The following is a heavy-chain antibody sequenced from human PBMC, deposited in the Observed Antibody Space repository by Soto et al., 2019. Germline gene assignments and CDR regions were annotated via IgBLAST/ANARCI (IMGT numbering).Heavy chain of an antibody. D-gene: IGHD6-6*01. CDR1: GGSISSYY. CDR3: ARSYSSYVFACFDP. V-gene: IGHV4-59*01. J-gene: IGHJ5*02. CDR2: IYYSGST. Sequence: SETLSLTCTVSGGSISSYYWSWIWQPPGKGLEWIGYIYYSGSTNYNPSLKSRVTISVDTSKNQFSLKLSSVTAADTAVYYCARSYSSYVFACFDPWGQGTLVTVSP.